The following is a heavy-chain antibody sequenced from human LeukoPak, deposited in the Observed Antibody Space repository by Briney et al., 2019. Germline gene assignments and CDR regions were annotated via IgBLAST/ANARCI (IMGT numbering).Heavy chain of an antibody. CDR3: ARVGIAAAGTFDY. V-gene: IGHV3-53*01. D-gene: IGHD6-13*01. Sequence: GGSLRLSCAASGFTVSSNYMSWVRQAPGKGLEWVSVIYSGGSTYYADSVKGRFTISRDNSKNTPYLQMNSLRAEDTAVYYCARVGIAAAGTFDYWGQEPWSPSPQ. CDR1: GFTVSSNY. J-gene: IGHJ4*01. CDR2: IYSGGST.